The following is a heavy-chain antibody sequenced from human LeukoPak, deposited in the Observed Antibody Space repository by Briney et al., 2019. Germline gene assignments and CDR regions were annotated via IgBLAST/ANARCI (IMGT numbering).Heavy chain of an antibody. CDR2: IYYSGST. J-gene: IGHJ4*02. CDR3: ARMTTTLGFDY. V-gene: IGHV4-61*08. CDR1: GGSISSGGYS. Sequence: SETLSLTCTVSGGSISSGGYSWCWVRQPPGKGLEWIGYIYYSGSTNYNPSLKSRVTISVDTSKNQFSLKLSSVTAADTAVYYCARMTTTLGFDYWGQGTLVTVSS. D-gene: IGHD4-17*01.